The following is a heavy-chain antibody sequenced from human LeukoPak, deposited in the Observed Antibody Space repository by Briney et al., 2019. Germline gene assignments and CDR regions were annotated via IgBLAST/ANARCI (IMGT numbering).Heavy chain of an antibody. CDR2: ISHSGST. V-gene: IGHV4-34*01. D-gene: IGHD4-17*01. Sequence: PSETLSLTCAVYGGSFSGYYWSWIRQPPGKGLEWIGEISHSGSTNYNPSLKSRVTISVDTSKNQFSLKLSSVTAADTAVYYCAREATTVTTGGEFDYWGQGTLVTVSS. CDR3: AREATTVTTGGEFDY. J-gene: IGHJ4*02. CDR1: GGSFSGYY.